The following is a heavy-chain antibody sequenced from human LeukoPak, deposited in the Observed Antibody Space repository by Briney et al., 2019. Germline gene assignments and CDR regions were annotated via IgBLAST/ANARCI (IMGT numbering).Heavy chain of an antibody. CDR1: GFTFSSYA. V-gene: IGHV3-30*04. CDR3: AKESLFSSSWYGVDY. Sequence: GGSLRLSCAASGFTFSSYAMHWVRQAPGKGLEWVAVISYDGSNKYYADSVKGRFTISRDNSKNTLYPQMNSLRAEDTAVYYCAKESLFSSSWYGVDYWGQGTLVTVSS. CDR2: ISYDGSNK. D-gene: IGHD6-13*01. J-gene: IGHJ4*02.